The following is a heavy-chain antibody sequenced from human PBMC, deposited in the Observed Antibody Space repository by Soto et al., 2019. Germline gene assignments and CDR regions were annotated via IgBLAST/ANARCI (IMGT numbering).Heavy chain of an antibody. CDR1: GFTFSDYY. Sequence: GGSLRLSCAASGFTFSDYYMSWIRQAPGKGLEWVSYISRSGDTIFYAESVKGRFTISRDNAENSLYLQMNSLRAEDTAVYYCTSNVLGCGPDPHAFDIWGHGTMVTVSS. CDR2: ISRSGDTI. D-gene: IGHD6-19*01. CDR3: TSNVLGCGPDPHAFDI. J-gene: IGHJ3*02. V-gene: IGHV3-11*01.